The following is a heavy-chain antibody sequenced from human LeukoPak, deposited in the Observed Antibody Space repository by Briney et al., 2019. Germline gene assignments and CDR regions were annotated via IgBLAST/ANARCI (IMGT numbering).Heavy chain of an antibody. Sequence: GASVKVSCKPSGYTFTSYGIGWVRQAPGQGLEWMGWISAYNGNTNYAQKLQGRVTMTTDTSTSTAYMELRSLRSDDTAVYYCARAKYYYGSGSYYPDYWGQGTLVTVSS. V-gene: IGHV1-18*01. J-gene: IGHJ4*02. D-gene: IGHD3-10*01. CDR2: ISAYNGNT. CDR1: GYTFTSYG. CDR3: ARAKYYYGSGSYYPDY.